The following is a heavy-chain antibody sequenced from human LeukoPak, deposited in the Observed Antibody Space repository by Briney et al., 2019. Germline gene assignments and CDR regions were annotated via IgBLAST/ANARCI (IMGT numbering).Heavy chain of an antibody. CDR1: GFTFSSYA. J-gene: IGHJ3*02. CDR2: ISGSGGST. CDR3: ARNRIAVADAFDI. Sequence: GGSLRLSCAASGFTFSSYAMSWVRQAPGKGLEWVSAISGSGGSTYYADSVKGRFTISRDNSKSTLYLQMNSLRAEDTAVYYCARNRIAVADAFDIWGQGTMVTVSS. V-gene: IGHV3-23*01. D-gene: IGHD6-19*01.